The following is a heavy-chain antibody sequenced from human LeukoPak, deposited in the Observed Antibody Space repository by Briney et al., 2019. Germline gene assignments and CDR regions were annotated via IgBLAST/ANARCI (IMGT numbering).Heavy chain of an antibody. CDR2: ISDDGSNK. CDR3: ARDGDILTGYSDY. D-gene: IGHD3-9*01. V-gene: IGHV3-30*04. Sequence: GSSLSPSHAASGLTLSSYSMHCASHPPGKGTGWVADISDDGSNKYYADSVKGRFTISRDNSKNTLYLQMNSLRAEDTAVYYCARDGDILTGYSDYWGQGTLVTASS. J-gene: IGHJ4*02. CDR1: GLTLSSYS.